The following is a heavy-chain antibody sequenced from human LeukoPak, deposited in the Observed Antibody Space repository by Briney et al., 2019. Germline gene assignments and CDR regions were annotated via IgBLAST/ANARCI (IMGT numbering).Heavy chain of an antibody. CDR2: ISAYNGNT. Sequence: ASVKVSCKASGYTFSGYYIHWVRQAPGQGLEWMGWISAYNGNTNYAQKLQGRVTMTTDTSTSTAYMELRSLRSDDTAVYYCARDLRRGSSSWYVSGGDYWGQGTLVTVSS. D-gene: IGHD6-13*01. CDR1: GYTFSGYY. J-gene: IGHJ4*02. V-gene: IGHV1-18*04. CDR3: ARDLRRGSSSWYVSGGDY.